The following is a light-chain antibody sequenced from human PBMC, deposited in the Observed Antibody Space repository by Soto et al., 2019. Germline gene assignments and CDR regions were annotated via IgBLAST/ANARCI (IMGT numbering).Light chain of an antibody. J-gene: IGKJ1*01. CDR3: QQYGSSSWT. CDR2: GAS. CDR1: QSISSSY. V-gene: IGKV3-20*01. Sequence: EIVLTQSPGTLSLSPGKRATLSCRASQSISSSYLAWYQQSPGQAPRRLISGASSWATGIPDRFSGSGSGTEFTLTFSRLEPEDFAVYYCQQYGSSSWTFGQGTKVDI.